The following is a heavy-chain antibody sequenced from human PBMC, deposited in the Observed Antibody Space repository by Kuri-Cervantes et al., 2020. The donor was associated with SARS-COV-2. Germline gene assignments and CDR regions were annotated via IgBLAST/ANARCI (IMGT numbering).Heavy chain of an antibody. CDR2: IYTSGST. V-gene: IGHV4-61*02. J-gene: IGHJ3*02. D-gene: IGHD5-24*01. CDR3: ARVRRWLQSNDAFDI. CDR1: GGSISSGSYY. Sequence: SETLSLTCTVSGGSISSGSYYWSWIRQPAGKGPEWIGRIYTSGSTNYNPSLKSRATISVDTSKNQFSLKLSSVTAADTAVYYCARVRRWLQSNDAFDIWGQGTMVTVSS.